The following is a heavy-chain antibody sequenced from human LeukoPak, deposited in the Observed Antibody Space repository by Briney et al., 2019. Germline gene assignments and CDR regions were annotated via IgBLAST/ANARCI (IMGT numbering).Heavy chain of an antibody. V-gene: IGHV3-23*01. CDR1: GFTFSSYT. CDR2: ITTSDGNT. Sequence: GGSLRLSCAASGFTFSSYTMSWVRQAPGKGLEWVSTITTSDGNTYYADSVKGRFTVSRDNSKDTLYLQMNSLRAEDTAVYYCAKDGGLWVSAHWGDSWGRGTLVTVSS. CDR3: AKDGGLWVSAHWGDS. J-gene: IGHJ4*02. D-gene: IGHD7-27*01.